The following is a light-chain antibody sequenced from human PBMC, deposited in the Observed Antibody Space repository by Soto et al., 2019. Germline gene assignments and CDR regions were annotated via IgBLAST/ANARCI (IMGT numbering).Light chain of an antibody. CDR1: GSDVGGYDC. CDR3: SSYTSSSTYV. J-gene: IGLJ1*01. CDR2: EVS. Sequence: QSALTQPASVSGSPGQSITISCSGTGSDVGGYDCVSWYQQHPGKAPKLMIYEVSNRPSGVSNRFSGSKSGNTASLTISGLQAEDEADYYCSSYTSSSTYVFGTATKLTVL. V-gene: IGLV2-14*01.